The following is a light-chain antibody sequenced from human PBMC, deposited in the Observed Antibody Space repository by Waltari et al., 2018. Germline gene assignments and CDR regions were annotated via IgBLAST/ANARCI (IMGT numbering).Light chain of an antibody. CDR1: NIGTKS. J-gene: IGLJ2*01. Sequence: SYLLTQPPSVSVAPGQTARITCGGDNIGTKSVDWYQQKAGQAPGMVVYDDSDRPTGIPERFSGSNSGNTAALTISRVEAGDEADYYCQVWDSHSNHVVFGGGTKVTVL. CDR2: DDS. V-gene: IGLV3-21*02. CDR3: QVWDSHSNHVV.